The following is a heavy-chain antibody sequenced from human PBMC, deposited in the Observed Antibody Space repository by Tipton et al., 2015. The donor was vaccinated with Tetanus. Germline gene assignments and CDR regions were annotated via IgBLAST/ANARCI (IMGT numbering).Heavy chain of an antibody. Sequence: TLSLTCTVSGGSISSSSYYWSWIRQPAGKGLEWIGRIYTSGSTNYNPSLKSRVTMSVDTSKNQFSLKLSSVTAADTAVYYCARVGIMGPPHYYYYGMDVWGQGTTVTVSS. J-gene: IGHJ6*02. CDR3: ARVGIMGPPHYYYYGMDV. D-gene: IGHD1-26*01. V-gene: IGHV4-61*02. CDR2: IYTSGST. CDR1: GGSISSSSYY.